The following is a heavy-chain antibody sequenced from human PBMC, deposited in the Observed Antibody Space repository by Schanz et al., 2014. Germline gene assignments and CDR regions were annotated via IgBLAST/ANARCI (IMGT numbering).Heavy chain of an antibody. V-gene: IGHV3-11*05. CDR2: VSSSSSYT. CDR1: GFTFSDYY. Sequence: VHLVESGGGLVQPGGSLRLSCAASGFTFSDYYMSWIRQAPGKGLEWVSYVSSSSSYTHYADSVKGRFTISRDNAKNSLYLQMNSLRAEDTAVYYCARNRGSGGQNWYFDLWGRGTLGAVSS. CDR3: ARNRGSGGQNWYFDL. J-gene: IGHJ2*01. D-gene: IGHD1-26*01.